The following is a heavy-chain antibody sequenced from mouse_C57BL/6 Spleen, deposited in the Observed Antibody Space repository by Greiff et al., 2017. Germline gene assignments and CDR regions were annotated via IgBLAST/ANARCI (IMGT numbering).Heavy chain of an antibody. CDR1: GFTFSSYG. CDR3: ARQAYYSNYGAMDY. CDR2: ISSGGSYT. V-gene: IGHV5-6*01. J-gene: IGHJ4*01. D-gene: IGHD2-5*01. Sequence: EVQLQESGGDLVKPGGSLKLSCAASGFTFSSYGMSWVRQTPEKRLEWVATISSGGSYTYYPDSVKGRFTISRDNAKNTLYLQMSSLKSEDTAMYYCARQAYYSNYGAMDYWGQGTSVTVSS.